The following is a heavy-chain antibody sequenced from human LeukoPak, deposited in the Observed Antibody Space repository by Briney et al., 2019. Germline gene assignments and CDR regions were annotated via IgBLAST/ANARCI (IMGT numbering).Heavy chain of an antibody. CDR3: ATRMITVYYFDS. Sequence: SETLSLTCTVSDASVTSYGYYWTWIRQHPGKGLEWIGYISYSGNTYYSSSLKSRANIALDSSTNQFSLRLRSVTAADTAMYYCATRMITVYYFDSWGQGPRHTVSS. D-gene: IGHD3-16*01. CDR1: DASVTSYGYY. CDR2: ISYSGNT. V-gene: IGHV4-31*03. J-gene: IGHJ4*02.